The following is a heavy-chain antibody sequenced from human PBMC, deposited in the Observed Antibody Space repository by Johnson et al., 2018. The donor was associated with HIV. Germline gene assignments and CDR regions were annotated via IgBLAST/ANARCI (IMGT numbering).Heavy chain of an antibody. D-gene: IGHD5-18*01. CDR2: ISYDGSNK. CDR3: ARDKGRYSYGRDAFDI. V-gene: IGHV3-30*03. J-gene: IGHJ3*02. Sequence: QVQLVESGGGEVQPGRSLRLSCAASGFTFSGYGMHWVRQAPGKGLEWVAVISYDGSNKYYADSVKGRFTISRDNSKNTLYLQMNSLRAEDTAVYYCARDKGRYSYGRDAFDIWGKGTMVTVSS. CDR1: GFTFSGYG.